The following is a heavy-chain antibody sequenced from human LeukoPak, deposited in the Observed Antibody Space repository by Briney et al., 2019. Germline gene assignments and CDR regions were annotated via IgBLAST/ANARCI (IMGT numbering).Heavy chain of an antibody. D-gene: IGHD6-19*01. CDR2: IWYDGSNK. J-gene: IGHJ6*02. Sequence: QPGRSLRLSCAASGFTFSSYGMHWVRQAPGKGLEWGAVIWYDGSNKYFADSVKGRFTISIDNSKNTLYLQMNSLRAEDTAVYYCARDRDGSGWPFYYYYGMDVWGQGTTVTVSS. CDR1: GFTFSSYG. CDR3: ARDRDGSGWPFYYYYGMDV. V-gene: IGHV3-33*01.